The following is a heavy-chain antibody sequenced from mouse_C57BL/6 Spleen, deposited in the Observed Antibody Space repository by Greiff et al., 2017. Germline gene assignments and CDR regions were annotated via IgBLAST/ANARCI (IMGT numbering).Heavy chain of an antibody. CDR2: ISNGGGST. CDR1: GFTFSDYY. Sequence: EVHLVESGGGLVQPGGSLKLSCAASGFTFSDYYMYWVRQTPEKRLEWVAYISNGGGSTYYPDTVKGRFTISRDNAKNTLYLQMSRLKSEDTAMYYCARRSYAMDYWGQGTSVTVSS. CDR3: ARRSYAMDY. J-gene: IGHJ4*01. V-gene: IGHV5-12*01.